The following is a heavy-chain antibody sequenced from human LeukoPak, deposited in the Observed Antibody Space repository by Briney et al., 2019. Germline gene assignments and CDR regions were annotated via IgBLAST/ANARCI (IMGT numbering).Heavy chain of an antibody. J-gene: IGHJ4*02. CDR3: ARGYSSSGSTFDY. D-gene: IGHD6-6*01. CDR1: GGTFSSYA. CDR2: IIPIFGTA. V-gene: IGHV1-69*05. Sequence: ASVKVSCKASGGTFSSYAISWVRQAPGQGLEWMGGIIPIFGTANYAQKFQGRVTITTDESTSTAYMELSSLRSEDTAVYYCARGYSSSGSTFDYWGQGTLVTVSS.